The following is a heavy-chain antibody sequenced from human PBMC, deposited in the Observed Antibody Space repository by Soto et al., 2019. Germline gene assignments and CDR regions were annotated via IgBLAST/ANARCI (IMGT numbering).Heavy chain of an antibody. V-gene: IGHV4-30-2*01. CDR2: IYHSGST. D-gene: IGHD3-22*01. CDR1: GGSISSGDYS. Sequence: SETLSLTCAVSGGSISSGDYSWNWIRQPPGKGLEWIGYIYHSGSTYYNPSLKSRVTISVDRSKNQFSLKLSSVTAADTAVYYCARCYYDSSGNNWSDPWGQGTLVTVSS. J-gene: IGHJ5*02. CDR3: ARCYYDSSGNNWSDP.